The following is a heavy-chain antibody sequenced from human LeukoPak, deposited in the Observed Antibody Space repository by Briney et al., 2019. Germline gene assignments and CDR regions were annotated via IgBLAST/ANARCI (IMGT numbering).Heavy chain of an antibody. J-gene: IGHJ4*02. CDR2: ISGSGGST. CDR3: AKDWAYGDYSDY. CDR1: GFTFSSYA. D-gene: IGHD4-17*01. Sequence: GGSLRLSCAASGFTFSSYAMSWVRQAPGKGLEWVSAISGSGGSTYYADSVKGRFTISRDNSKNTLYLQMDSLRAEDTAVYYCAKDWAYGDYSDYWGQGTLVTVSS. V-gene: IGHV3-23*01.